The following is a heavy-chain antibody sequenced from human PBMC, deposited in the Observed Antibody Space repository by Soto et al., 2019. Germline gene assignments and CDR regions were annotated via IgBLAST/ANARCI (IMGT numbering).Heavy chain of an antibody. CDR2: IYYSGST. J-gene: IGHJ4*02. CDR3: ARSLSKYYFDSSGYYLAY. D-gene: IGHD3-22*01. CDR1: GGSISNYY. V-gene: IGHV4-59*01. Sequence: SETLSLTCAVSGGSISNYYWTWIRQSPGKGLEWIGYIYYSGSTKYNPSLKSRVTISVNTSNNQFSLKVSSVTAADTAVYYCARSLSKYYFDSSGYYLAYWGQGTLVTVSS.